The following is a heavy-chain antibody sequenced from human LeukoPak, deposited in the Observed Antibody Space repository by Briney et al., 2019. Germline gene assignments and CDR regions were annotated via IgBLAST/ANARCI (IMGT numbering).Heavy chain of an antibody. CDR1: GYTFTSYY. Sequence: GASVKVSCKASGYTFTSYYMHWVRQAPGQGLEWMGIINPSGGSTSYAQKFQGRVTMTRDTSTSTVYMELSSLRSEDTAVYYCARDGARSPLKGPVAVAGAWYYYGMDVWGQGTTVTVSS. V-gene: IGHV1-46*01. CDR3: ARDGARSPLKGPVAVAGAWYYYGMDV. CDR2: INPSGGST. J-gene: IGHJ6*02. D-gene: IGHD6-19*01.